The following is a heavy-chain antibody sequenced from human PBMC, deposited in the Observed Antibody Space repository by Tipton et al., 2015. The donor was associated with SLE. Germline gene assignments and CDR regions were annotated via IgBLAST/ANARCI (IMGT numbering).Heavy chain of an antibody. D-gene: IGHD3-3*01. Sequence: LRLSCTVSGGSISGYYWSWIRQPPGKGLEWIGYVSYSGRTKYNPSLESRVTISVDTSKNQFSLKLSSVTAADTAVYYCARGLAYYDFWSGYYTSNYFDYWGQGTLVTVSS. CDR1: GGSISGYY. V-gene: IGHV4-59*12. CDR2: VSYSGRT. J-gene: IGHJ4*02. CDR3: ARGLAYYDFWSGYYTSNYFDY.